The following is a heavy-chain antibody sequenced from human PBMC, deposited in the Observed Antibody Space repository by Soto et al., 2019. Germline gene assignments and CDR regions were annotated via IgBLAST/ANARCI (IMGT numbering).Heavy chain of an antibody. CDR1: GFTVSSNY. V-gene: IGHV3-53*01. Sequence: GGSLRLSCAASGFTVSSNYMSWVRQAPGKGLEWVSVIYSGGSTYYADSVKGRFTISRDNSKNTLYLQMNSLRAEDTAVYYCARDATIAAAGSPNYYYGMDVWGQGTTVTVSS. CDR3: ARDATIAAAGSPNYYYGMDV. CDR2: IYSGGST. D-gene: IGHD6-13*01. J-gene: IGHJ6*02.